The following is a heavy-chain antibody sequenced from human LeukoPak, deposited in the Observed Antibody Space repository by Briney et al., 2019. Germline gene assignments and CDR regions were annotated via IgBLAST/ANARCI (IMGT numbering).Heavy chain of an antibody. CDR1: GGSISSYY. D-gene: IGHD1-26*01. J-gene: IGHJ4*02. CDR2: IYYSGYT. V-gene: IGHV4-59*01. Sequence: SETLSLTRTVSGGSISSYYWSWIRQPPGKGLEWIGCIYYSGYTNYKSSLKSRVTISVDTSKNQFSLKLSSVTAADTAVYYCARGKGATHWGQGTLVTVSS. CDR3: ARGKGATH.